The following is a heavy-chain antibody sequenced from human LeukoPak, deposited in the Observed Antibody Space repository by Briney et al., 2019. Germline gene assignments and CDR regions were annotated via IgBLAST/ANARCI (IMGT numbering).Heavy chain of an antibody. CDR2: IRDNGKDT. CDR3: ARDGGRDVHDWYFDL. V-gene: IGHV3-9*01. CDR1: GFTFDDYA. D-gene: IGHD2-15*01. Sequence: GRSLRVSCAASGFTFDDYAMHWVRQDPGKGLAWVARIRDNGKDTNYADSVKGRFIVSRDNARNTMYLQMERLRVEDTAVYYCARDGGRDVHDWYFDLWGPGTLVTVSS. J-gene: IGHJ2*01.